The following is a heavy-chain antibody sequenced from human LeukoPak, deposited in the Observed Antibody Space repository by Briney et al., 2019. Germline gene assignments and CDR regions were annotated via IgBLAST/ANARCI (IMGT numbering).Heavy chain of an antibody. Sequence: PGGSLRLSCAASGFTFSSYAMSWVRQASGKGLEWVSAISGSGGSTYYADSVKGRFTISRDNSKNTLYLQMNSLRAEDTAVYYCAKAGEAAIHNWFDPWGQGTLVTVSS. D-gene: IGHD3-10*01. CDR2: ISGSGGST. CDR1: GFTFSSYA. J-gene: IGHJ5*02. V-gene: IGHV3-23*01. CDR3: AKAGEAAIHNWFDP.